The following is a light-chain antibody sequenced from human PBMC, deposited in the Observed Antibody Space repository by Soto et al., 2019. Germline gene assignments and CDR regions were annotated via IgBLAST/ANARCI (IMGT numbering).Light chain of an antibody. CDR2: AAS. J-gene: IGKJ3*01. CDR3: QKYNSAPLFT. V-gene: IGKV1-27*01. CDR1: QGISNY. Sequence: DIQMTQSPSSLSASVGDRVTITCRASQGISNYLAWYQQEPGKVPKLLMYAASTLQSGVPSRFSGSGSGTDFTLTISSLQPEDVATYYCQKYNSAPLFTFGPGTKVDIK.